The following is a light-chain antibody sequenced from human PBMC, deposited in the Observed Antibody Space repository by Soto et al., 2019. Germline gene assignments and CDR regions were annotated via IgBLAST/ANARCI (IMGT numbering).Light chain of an antibody. J-gene: IGLJ1*01. CDR3: SSYTSSSTSYV. CDR1: SSDGGGYNY. CDR2: EVS. V-gene: IGLV2-14*01. Sequence: QSVLTQPASVSGSPGQSITISCTGTSSDGGGYNYVSWYQQHPGKAPKLMIYEVSNRPSGVSNRFSGSKSGNTASLTIPGLHAEDEADYYCSSYTSSSTSYVFGTGTKVTVL.